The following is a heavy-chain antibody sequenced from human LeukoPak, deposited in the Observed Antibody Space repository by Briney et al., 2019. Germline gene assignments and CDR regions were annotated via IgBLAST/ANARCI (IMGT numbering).Heavy chain of an antibody. J-gene: IGHJ4*02. V-gene: IGHV3-20*04. CDR1: GFTFDEYG. CDR2: INWDGGST. Sequence: GGSLRLSCAASGFTFDEYGMSWVRQAPGKGLEWVSSINWDGGSTAYADSVQGRFTISRDNAKNSLHLQIKSLRAKDTALYYYARDSFSGSSLDYWGRGTLVTVSS. D-gene: IGHD1-26*01. CDR3: ARDSFSGSSLDY.